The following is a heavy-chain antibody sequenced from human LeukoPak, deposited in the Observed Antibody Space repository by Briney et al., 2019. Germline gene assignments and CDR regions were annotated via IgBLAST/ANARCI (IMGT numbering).Heavy chain of an antibody. Sequence: PSETLSLTCTVSGGSMRSNTYYWGWLRQPPGKGLEWIGSMYHNGSTYYNPSLKSRVTISVDTSKNQFSLKLTSVTAADTAVYYCARHPSGRMWLQQGGWFDPWGQGTLVTVSS. CDR3: ARHPSGRMWLQQGGWFDP. J-gene: IGHJ5*02. CDR2: MYHNGST. V-gene: IGHV4-39*01. CDR1: GGSMRSNTYY. D-gene: IGHD5-24*01.